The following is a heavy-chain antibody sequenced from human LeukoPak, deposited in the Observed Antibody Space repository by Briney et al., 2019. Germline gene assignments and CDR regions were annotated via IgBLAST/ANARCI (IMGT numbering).Heavy chain of an antibody. D-gene: IGHD3-9*01. Sequence: PSVKVSCKASADTFSRYAISWVRQAPGQGLEWMGRIIPKFGTAKYAQRFRGRVTITADKSTTTAYMELSSLRSEDTAVYYCARAIYYDVMTGYYDYYSYYMDVWGDGTTVTVSS. CDR1: ADTFSRYA. V-gene: IGHV1-69*06. CDR2: IIPKFGTA. J-gene: IGHJ6*03. CDR3: ARAIYYDVMTGYYDYYSYYMDV.